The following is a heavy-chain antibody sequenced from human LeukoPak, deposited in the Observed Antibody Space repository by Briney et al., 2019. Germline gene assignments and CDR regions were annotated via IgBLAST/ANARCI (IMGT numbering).Heavy chain of an antibody. Sequence: APVKVSCKASGYTFTGYYMHWVRQAPGQGLEWMGWINPNSGGTNYAQKFQGRVTMTRDTSISTAYMELSRLRSDDTAVYYCARDQGSGWPSFDYWGQGTLVTVSS. J-gene: IGHJ4*02. CDR3: ARDQGSGWPSFDY. CDR2: INPNSGGT. CDR1: GYTFTGYY. D-gene: IGHD6-19*01. V-gene: IGHV1-2*02.